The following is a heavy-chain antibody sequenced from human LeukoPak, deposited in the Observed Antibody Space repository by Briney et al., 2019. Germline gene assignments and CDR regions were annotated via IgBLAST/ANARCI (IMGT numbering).Heavy chain of an antibody. V-gene: IGHV4-59*01. CDR2: IHYSGST. J-gene: IGHJ6*03. CDR3: ARASVTYYYYYYMDV. D-gene: IGHD4-11*01. CDR1: GGSITNYY. Sequence: SETLSLTCTVSGGSITNYYWTWIRQPPGKGLEWIGSIHYSGSTNYNPSLKSRVTISVDTSKNQFSLKLSSVTAADTAVYYCARASVTYYYYYYMDVWGKGTTVTVSS.